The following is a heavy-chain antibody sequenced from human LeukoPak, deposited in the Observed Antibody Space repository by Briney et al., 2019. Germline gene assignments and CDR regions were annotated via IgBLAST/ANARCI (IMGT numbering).Heavy chain of an antibody. V-gene: IGHV4-59*01. CDR1: GGSISSYY. Sequence: SETLSLTCTVSGGSISSYYWSWIRQPPGKGLEWIGYIYYSGSTNYNPSLKSRVTISVDTSKNQFSLKLSPVTAADTAVYYCARCSGYSNWFDPWGQGTLVTVSS. J-gene: IGHJ5*02. CDR2: IYYSGST. D-gene: IGHD3-22*01. CDR3: ARCSGYSNWFDP.